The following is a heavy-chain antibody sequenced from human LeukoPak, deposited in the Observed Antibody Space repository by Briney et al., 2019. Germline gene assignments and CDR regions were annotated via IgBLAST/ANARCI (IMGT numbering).Heavy chain of an antibody. V-gene: IGHV3-7*01. CDR2: IKQEGSEK. CDR1: GFTFSSYL. Sequence: GGSLRLSCAASGFTFSSYLMSWVRQAPGKGLGWVANIKQEGSEKYYVGSVKGRFSLSRDKAKNLLYLHMYSLSAEDTAVYYVARIEGDFWSPGHAFDIGGQGKTVTVSS. D-gene: IGHD3-3*01. J-gene: IGHJ3*02. CDR3: ARIEGDFWSPGHAFDI.